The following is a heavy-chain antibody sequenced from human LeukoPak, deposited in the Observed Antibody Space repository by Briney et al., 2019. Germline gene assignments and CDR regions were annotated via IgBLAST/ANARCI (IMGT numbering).Heavy chain of an antibody. CDR1: GFTFSSYS. V-gene: IGHV3-21*01. D-gene: IGHD6-13*01. CDR2: ISSSSSYI. Sequence: GGSLRLSYAASGFTFSSYSMNWVRQAPGKGLEWVSSISSSSSYIYYADSVKGRFTISRDNAKNSLYLQMNSLRAEDTAVYYCARDSFSSSWLTNYYYYGMDVWGQGTTVTVSS. J-gene: IGHJ6*02. CDR3: ARDSFSSSWLTNYYYYGMDV.